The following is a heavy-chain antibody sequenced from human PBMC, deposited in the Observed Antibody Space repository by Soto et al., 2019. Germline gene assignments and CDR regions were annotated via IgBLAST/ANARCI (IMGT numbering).Heavy chain of an antibody. J-gene: IGHJ4*02. D-gene: IGHD4-17*01. CDR3: ARRRRTTVTIDY. Sequence: SETLSLTCAVYGGSFSGYYWSWIRQPPGKGLEWIGEINHSGSTNYNPSLKSRVTISVDTSKNQFSLKLSSVTAADTAVYYCARRRRTTVTIDYWGQGTLVT. CDR2: INHSGST. CDR1: GGSFSGYY. V-gene: IGHV4-34*01.